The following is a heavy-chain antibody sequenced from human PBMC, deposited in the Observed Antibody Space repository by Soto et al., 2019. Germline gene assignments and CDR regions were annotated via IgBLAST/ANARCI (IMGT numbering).Heavy chain of an antibody. J-gene: IGHJ6*02. CDR2: IRSKAYGGTT. Sequence: GGSLRLSCTASGFTFGDYAMSWVRQAPGKGLEWVGFIRSKAYGGTTEYAASVKGRFTISRDDSKSIAYLQMNSLKTEDTAVYYCTRDITNGITMVRGVMDYYGMDVWGQGTTVTVSS. D-gene: IGHD3-10*01. V-gene: IGHV3-49*04. CDR3: TRDITNGITMVRGVMDYYGMDV. CDR1: GFTFGDYA.